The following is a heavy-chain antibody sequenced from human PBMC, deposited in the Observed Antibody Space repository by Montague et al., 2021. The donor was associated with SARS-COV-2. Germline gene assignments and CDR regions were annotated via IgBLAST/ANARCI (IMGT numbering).Heavy chain of an antibody. CDR1: GYSFTSYW. J-gene: IGHJ4*02. CDR3: ARDLLVGGYSYGIDY. CDR2: IDPSDSYT. Sequence: QSGAEVKKPGESLRISCKGSGYSFTSYWISWVRQMPGKGLEWMGRIDPSDSYTNYSPSFQGHVTISADKSISTAYLQMNSLRAEDTAVYYCARDLLVGGYSYGIDYWGQGTLVTVSS. V-gene: IGHV5-10-1*01. D-gene: IGHD5-18*01.